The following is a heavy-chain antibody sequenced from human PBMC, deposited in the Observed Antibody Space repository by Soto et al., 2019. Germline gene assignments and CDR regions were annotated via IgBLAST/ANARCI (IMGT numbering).Heavy chain of an antibody. CDR1: GADINTYS. CDR2: IYTSASI. V-gene: IGHV4-4*07. J-gene: IGHJ6*02. D-gene: IGHD6-19*01. CDR3: ARDREAGYNFYYGMDV. Sequence: SETLSLTCSVSGADINTYSWTWIRQRAGKGLEWIGRIYTSASINYNPSLKGRVTLSVDTSTNQVSLRLASVTAADTAIYYCARDREAGYNFYYGMDVWGQGTTVTVSS.